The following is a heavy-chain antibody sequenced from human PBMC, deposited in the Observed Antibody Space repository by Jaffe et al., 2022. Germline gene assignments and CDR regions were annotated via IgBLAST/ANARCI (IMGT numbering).Heavy chain of an antibody. J-gene: IGHJ4*02. V-gene: IGHV4-59*01. Sequence: QVQLQESGPGLVKPSETLSLTCTVSGGSISSYYWSWIRQPPGKGLEWIGYIYYSGSTNYNPSLKSRVTISVDTSKNQFSLKLSSVTAADTAVYYCARVYYYDSSGYYRYFDYWGQGTLVTVSS. CDR1: GGSISSYY. D-gene: IGHD3-22*01. CDR3: ARVYYYDSSGYYRYFDY. CDR2: IYYSGST.